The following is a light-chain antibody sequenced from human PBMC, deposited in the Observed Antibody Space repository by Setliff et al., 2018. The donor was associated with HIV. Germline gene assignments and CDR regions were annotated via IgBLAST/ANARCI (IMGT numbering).Light chain of an antibody. J-gene: IGLJ1*01. CDR3: QSYDRSLSGCV. CDR2: GNS. Sequence: VLTQPPSVSGAPGQRVTISCNGSSSNIGAGYDVHWYQQLPGTAPKLLIYGNSNRPSGVPDRFSGSKSGSSASLAITGLQAEDEADYYCQSYDRSLSGCVFGTGTKVTVL. CDR1: SSNIGAGYD. V-gene: IGLV1-40*01.